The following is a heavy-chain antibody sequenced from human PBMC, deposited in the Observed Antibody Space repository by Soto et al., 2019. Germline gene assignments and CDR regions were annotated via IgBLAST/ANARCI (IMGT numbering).Heavy chain of an antibody. Sequence: PGGSLRLSCAAAGFTCRGYGMNWVRQAPGKGLEWVSSISSSSSYIYYADSVKGRFTISRDNAKNSLYLQMNSLRAEDTAVYYCARDPHVIVGATIGPYYFDYWGQGTLVTVSS. V-gene: IGHV3-21*01. D-gene: IGHD1-26*01. J-gene: IGHJ4*02. CDR2: ISSSSSYI. CDR1: GFTCRGYG. CDR3: ARDPHVIVGATIGPYYFDY.